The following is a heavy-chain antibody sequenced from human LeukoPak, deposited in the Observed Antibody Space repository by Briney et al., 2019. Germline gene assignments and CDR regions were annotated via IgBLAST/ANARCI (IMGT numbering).Heavy chain of an antibody. V-gene: IGHV1-46*03. CDR2: INPSGGST. Sequence: ASVKVSCKASGYTFTSYYMHWVRQAPGQGLEWMGIINPSGGSTSYAQRFQGRVTTTRDTSTSTVYMELSSLRSEDTAVYYCARVSVYSNYGYYFDYWGQGTLVTVSS. CDR3: ARVSVYSNYGYYFDY. CDR1: GYTFTSYY. D-gene: IGHD4-11*01. J-gene: IGHJ4*02.